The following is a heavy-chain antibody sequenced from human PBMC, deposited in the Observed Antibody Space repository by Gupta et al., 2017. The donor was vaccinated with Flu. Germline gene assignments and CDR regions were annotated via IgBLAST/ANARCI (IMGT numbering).Heavy chain of an antibody. Sequence: QVQLQESGPGLVKPSQTLSLTCSVSGVSLTSGNYYWTWIRQSAGKGLEWIGRIHTSGNTKYSPSLESRVRISMDTSTGQFSLRLNSVTAADTGVYYCAVQQIQPYEDAFDFWGQGTTVTISS. V-gene: IGHV4-61*02. CDR3: AVQQIQPYEDAFDF. J-gene: IGHJ3*01. CDR2: IHTSGNT. D-gene: IGHD5-18*01. CDR1: GVSLTSGNYY.